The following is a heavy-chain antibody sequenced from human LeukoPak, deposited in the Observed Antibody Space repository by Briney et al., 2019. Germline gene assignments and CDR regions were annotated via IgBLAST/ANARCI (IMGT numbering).Heavy chain of an antibody. J-gene: IGHJ4*02. CDR3: ASAVGGFDY. CDR1: GGTLNSFY. V-gene: IGHV4-34*01. Sequence: PSETLSLTCSVSGGTLNSFYWSWIRQPPGKGLEWIGEINHSGSTNYNPSLKSRVTISVDTSKNQFSLKLSSVTAADTAVYYCASAVGGFDYWGQGTLVTVSS. D-gene: IGHD3-16*01. CDR2: INHSGST.